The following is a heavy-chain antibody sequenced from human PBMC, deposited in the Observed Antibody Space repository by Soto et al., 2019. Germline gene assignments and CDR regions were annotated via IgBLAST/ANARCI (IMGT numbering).Heavy chain of an antibody. V-gene: IGHV4-59*11. CDR1: GGSISSHS. CDR2: VYSSGST. J-gene: IGHJ4*02. CDR3: ARDHPHSYGVYYFDY. D-gene: IGHD5-18*01. Sequence: SETLSLTCTVSGGSISSHSWNWIRQSPGRGLEWIGYVYSSGSTHYNPSLESRVTISEDTSKNQFSLKLSSVTAADTAVYYCARDHPHSYGVYYFDYWGQGTPVTVSS.